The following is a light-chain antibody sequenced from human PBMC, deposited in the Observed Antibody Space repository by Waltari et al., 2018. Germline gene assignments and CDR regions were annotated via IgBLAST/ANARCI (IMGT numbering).Light chain of an antibody. CDR2: GAS. CDR1: HDIGNF. V-gene: IGKV1-27*01. CDR3: QRYDNDPLT. Sequence: DIQMTQSPSFVSASIGDRVTITCRASHDIGNFLAWYQQKPGKAPSLLVYGASLLQSGVPSRFSASGSETDFTHNINGLLPEDVGDYYCQRYDNDPLTFGGGTKVEI. J-gene: IGKJ4*01.